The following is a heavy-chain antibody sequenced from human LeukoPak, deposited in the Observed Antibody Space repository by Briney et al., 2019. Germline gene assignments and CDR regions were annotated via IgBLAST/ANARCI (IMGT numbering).Heavy chain of an antibody. CDR1: GFTFSSYS. D-gene: IGHD6-19*01. Sequence: GGSLRLSCAASGFTFSSYSMNWVRQAPGKGLEWVSSISSSSSYIYYADSVKGRFTISRDNAKNSLYLQMNSLRAEDTAVYYCAKEGGIAVAGGYYFDYWGQGTLVTVSS. J-gene: IGHJ4*02. CDR3: AKEGGIAVAGGYYFDY. CDR2: ISSSSSYI. V-gene: IGHV3-21*01.